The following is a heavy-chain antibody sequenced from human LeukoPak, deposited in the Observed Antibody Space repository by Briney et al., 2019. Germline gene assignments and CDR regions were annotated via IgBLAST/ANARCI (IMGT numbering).Heavy chain of an antibody. J-gene: IGHJ4*02. CDR1: GFTFSSYG. CDR2: ISGSGGST. D-gene: IGHD3-10*01. V-gene: IGHV3-23*01. Sequence: GGSLRLSCAASGFTFSSYGMSWVRQAPGKGLEWVSAISGSGGSTYYADSVKGRFTISRDNSKNTLYLQMNSLRAEDTAVYYCARGVPPTDYGSASYFWDPYYFDYWGRGTLVTVSS. CDR3: ARGVPPTDYGSASYFWDPYYFDY.